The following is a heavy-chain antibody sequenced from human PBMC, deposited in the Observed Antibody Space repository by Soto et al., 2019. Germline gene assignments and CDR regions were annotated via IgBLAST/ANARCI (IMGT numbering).Heavy chain of an antibody. CDR2: ISTSGSTI. CDR1: GFPFSRDE. Sequence: GGSLRLSCAASGFPFSRDEMNWVRQAPGKVLEWISYISTSGSTIYYADSVKGRFTISRDNAKNSLYLQMNSLRAEDTAVYYCARELAAAGSFDYWGQGTLVTVSS. D-gene: IGHD6-13*01. V-gene: IGHV3-48*03. J-gene: IGHJ4*02. CDR3: ARELAAAGSFDY.